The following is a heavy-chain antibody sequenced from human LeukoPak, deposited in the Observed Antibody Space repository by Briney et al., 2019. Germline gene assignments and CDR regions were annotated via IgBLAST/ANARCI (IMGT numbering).Heavy chain of an antibody. Sequence: GASVKVSCKASGYTFTNYGINWVRQATGQGLEWMGWISAYNGNTNYAQKLQGRVTMTTDTSTSTAYVELRSLRSDDTAVYYCARDLDQYSGRFGGFGHDFWGQGTLVTVSS. CDR2: ISAYNGNT. CDR1: GYTFTNYG. D-gene: IGHD1-26*01. J-gene: IGHJ4*02. V-gene: IGHV1-18*01. CDR3: ARDLDQYSGRFGGFGHDF.